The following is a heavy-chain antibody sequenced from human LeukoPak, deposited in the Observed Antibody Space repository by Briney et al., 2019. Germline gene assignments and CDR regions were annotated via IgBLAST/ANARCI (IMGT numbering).Heavy chain of an antibody. CDR3: ARTVTTTHFDY. J-gene: IGHJ4*02. CDR2: IYHSGGT. CDR1: GGSISSSGYS. V-gene: IGHV4-30-2*01. Sequence: SQTLSLTCTVSGGSISSSGYSWSWIRQPPGKGLEWIGYIYHSGGTYYNPSLKSRVTISVDRSSNQFSLKLTSVTAADTAVYYCARTVTTTHFDYWGQGTLVTVSS. D-gene: IGHD4-11*01.